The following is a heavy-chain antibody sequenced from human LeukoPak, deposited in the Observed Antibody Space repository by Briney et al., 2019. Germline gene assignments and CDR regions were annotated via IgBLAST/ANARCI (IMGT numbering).Heavy chain of an antibody. Sequence: PSETLSLTCTVSGGSISSGGYYWSWIRQPPGKGLEWIGYIYHSGSTYYNPSLKSRVTISVDRSKNQFSLKLSSVTAADTAVYYCARSPSRGYCSSTSCQGPGYFDYWGQGTLVTVSS. CDR3: ARSPSRGYCSSTSCQGPGYFDY. J-gene: IGHJ4*02. CDR2: IYHSGST. CDR1: GGSISSGGYY. D-gene: IGHD2-2*01. V-gene: IGHV4-30-2*01.